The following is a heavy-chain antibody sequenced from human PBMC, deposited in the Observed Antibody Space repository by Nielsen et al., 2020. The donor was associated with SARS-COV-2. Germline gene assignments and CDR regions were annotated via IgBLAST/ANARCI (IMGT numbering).Heavy chain of an antibody. J-gene: IGHJ6*02. D-gene: IGHD3-16*01. CDR1: GFTFDDYG. CDR3: AKRRAVYMLTFGGEGAMDV. CDR2: INWNGGST. Sequence: GALRLSCAASGFTFDDYGMSWVRQAPGKGLEWVSGINWNGGSTGYADSVKGRFTISRDNAKNSLYLQMNSLSAEDTAVYHCAKRRAVYMLTFGGEGAMDVWGQGTTVSVSS. V-gene: IGHV3-20*01.